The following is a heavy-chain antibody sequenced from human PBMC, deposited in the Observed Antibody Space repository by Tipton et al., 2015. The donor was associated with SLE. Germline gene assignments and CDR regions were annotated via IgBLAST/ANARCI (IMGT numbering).Heavy chain of an antibody. CDR3: ARHVGGFWSGSSFDD. D-gene: IGHD3-3*01. J-gene: IGHJ4*02. Sequence: PGLVKPSETLSLTCTVSGGSIGTYYWSWIRQPPGKGLEWIGYIYYSGSTNYSPSLESRVTISVDTSKNQFSLMLSSVTAADTAVYYCARHVGGFWSGSSFDDWGQGTLVTVSS. CDR1: GGSIGTYY. V-gene: IGHV4-59*08. CDR2: IYYSGST.